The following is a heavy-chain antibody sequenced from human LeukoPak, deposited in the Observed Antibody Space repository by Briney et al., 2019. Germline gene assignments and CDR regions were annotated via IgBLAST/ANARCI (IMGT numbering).Heavy chain of an antibody. D-gene: IGHD3-22*01. CDR1: GGSISSSSYY. CDR3: AREGYYYDSSGYSDY. J-gene: IGHJ4*02. V-gene: IGHV4-39*07. CDR2: IYYSGST. Sequence: KPSETLSLTCTVSGGSISSSSYYWGWIRQPPGKGLEWIGSIYYSGSTYYNPSLKSRVTISVDTSKNQFSLKLSSVTAADTAVYYCAREGYYYDSSGYSDYWGQGTLVTVSS.